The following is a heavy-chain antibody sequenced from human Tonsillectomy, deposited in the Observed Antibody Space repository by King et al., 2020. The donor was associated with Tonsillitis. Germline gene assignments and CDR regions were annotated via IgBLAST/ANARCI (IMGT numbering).Heavy chain of an antibody. V-gene: IGHV3-33*01. CDR2: ILYDGSKK. CDR1: GFTFSSYG. CDR3: ALDYGGNSFDY. D-gene: IGHD4-23*01. Sequence: CAASGFTFSSYGMHWVRQAPGKGLKWVAVILYDGSKKYYTDSVRGRFTVSRDNSKNTLYLQMNSLRVEDTAVYYCALDYGGNSFDYWGQGTLVTVSS. J-gene: IGHJ4*02.